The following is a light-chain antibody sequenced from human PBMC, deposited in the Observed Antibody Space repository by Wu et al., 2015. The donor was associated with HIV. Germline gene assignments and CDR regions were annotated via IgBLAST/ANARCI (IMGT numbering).Light chain of an antibody. CDR3: QQGATSPIT. V-gene: IGKV3D-20*02. CDR2: STF. J-gene: IGKJ5*01. CDR1: RNVDTNY. Sequence: EIVLTQSPVTLSSSPGESASLSCRASRNVDTNYFAWYQQKPRQPPRLLIYSTFNRAAGISDRFRGSGSGTVFTLTINRLDPEDFATYYCQQGATSPITFGQGTRLDIK.